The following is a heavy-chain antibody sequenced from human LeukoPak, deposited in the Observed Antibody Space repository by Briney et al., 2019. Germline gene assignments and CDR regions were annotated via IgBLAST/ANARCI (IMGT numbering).Heavy chain of an antibody. CDR3: ARRYYYDSSGYYYVDYFDY. D-gene: IGHD3-22*01. CDR1: GFTFRDYY. CDR2: ISSSGTAT. Sequence: GGSLRLSCAASGFTFRDYYMSWIRQAPGKGLEWISYISSSGTATYYADSVKGRFTISRDNAKNTLYLQMNSLRAEDSAVYYCARRYYYDSSGYYYVDYFDYWGQGTLVTVSS. V-gene: IGHV3-11*04. J-gene: IGHJ4*02.